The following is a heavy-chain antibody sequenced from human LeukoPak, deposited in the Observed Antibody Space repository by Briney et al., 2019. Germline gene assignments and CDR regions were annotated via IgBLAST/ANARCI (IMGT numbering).Heavy chain of an antibody. D-gene: IGHD3-9*01. CDR2: ISHSGST. Sequence: SETLSLTCAVYGGSFSGYYWSWIRQPPGKGLEWIGEISHSGSTNYNPSLKSRVTISVDTSMNQFSLKLSSVTAADTAVYYCASRGINYDILTGYYSFDYWGQGTLVTVSS. V-gene: IGHV4-34*01. CDR1: GGSFSGYY. J-gene: IGHJ4*02. CDR3: ASRGINYDILTGYYSFDY.